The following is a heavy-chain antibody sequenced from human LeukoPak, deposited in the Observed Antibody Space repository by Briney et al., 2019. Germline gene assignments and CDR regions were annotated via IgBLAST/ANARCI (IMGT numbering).Heavy chain of an antibody. CDR1: SGSINSYY. V-gene: IGHV4-4*07. J-gene: IGHJ4*02. D-gene: IGHD1-26*01. Sequence: TSETLSLTCTVSSGSINSYYWGWVRQPPGKGLEWIGRIYTTGATQYNPSPKSRVTMSIDTSTNQFSLNLRSMTAADTAVYYCGRQGYTASYYFLDFWSQGTLVAVS. CDR3: GRQGYTASYYFLDF. CDR2: IYTTGAT.